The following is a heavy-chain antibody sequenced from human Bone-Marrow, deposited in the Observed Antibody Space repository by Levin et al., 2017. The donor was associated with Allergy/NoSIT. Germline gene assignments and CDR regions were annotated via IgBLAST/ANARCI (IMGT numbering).Heavy chain of an antibody. CDR1: GGSFTNHA. CDR2: IIPISGTS. J-gene: IGHJ4*02. D-gene: IGHD5-12*01. Sequence: GASVKVSCKTSGGSFTNHAISWVRQAPGQGLEWMGGIIPISGTSNYAQKFQGRVTISADESTTTGYIILSSLRHDDTAVYYCATRTGVHSGYDGRLEYWGQGTLVTVSS. CDR3: ATRTGVHSGYDGRLEY. V-gene: IGHV1-69*13.